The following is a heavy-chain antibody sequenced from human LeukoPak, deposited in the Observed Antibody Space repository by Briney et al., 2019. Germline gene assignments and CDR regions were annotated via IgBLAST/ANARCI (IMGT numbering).Heavy chain of an antibody. CDR2: ISYDGSNK. V-gene: IGHV3-30-3*01. Sequence: PGGSLRLPCAASGLTFSSNAMHWVRQAPDKGLEWVAVISYDGSNKYYADSVKGRFTISRDNSKNTLYLQMNSLRAEDTAVYYCARNYDYGDYWGQGTLVTVSS. D-gene: IGHD3-10*01. CDR3: ARNYDYGDY. J-gene: IGHJ4*02. CDR1: GLTFSSNA.